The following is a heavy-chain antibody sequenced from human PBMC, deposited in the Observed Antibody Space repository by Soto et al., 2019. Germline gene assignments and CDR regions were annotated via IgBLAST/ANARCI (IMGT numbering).Heavy chain of an antibody. Sequence: GGSLRLSCAASGFTFSSYAMHWVRQAPGKGLEWVAVISYDGSNKYYADSVKGRFTISRDNSKNTLYLQMNSLRAEDTAVYYCARVPGGSYYYFDYWGQGTLVTVSS. CDR2: ISYDGSNK. V-gene: IGHV3-30-3*01. CDR3: ARVPGGSYYYFDY. CDR1: GFTFSSYA. J-gene: IGHJ4*02. D-gene: IGHD1-26*01.